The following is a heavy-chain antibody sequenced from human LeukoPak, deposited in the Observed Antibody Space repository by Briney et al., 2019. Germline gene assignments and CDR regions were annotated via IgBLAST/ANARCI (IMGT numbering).Heavy chain of an antibody. V-gene: IGHV7-4-1*02. Sequence: ASVKVSCKASGYTFTSYDINWVRQATGQGLEWMGWINTNTGNPTYAQGFAGRFVFSLDTSVSTAYLQISSLKAEDTAVYYCARGFGLAAAGNWFDPWGQGTLVTVSS. CDR1: GYTFTSYD. CDR3: ARGFGLAAAGNWFDP. CDR2: INTNTGNP. D-gene: IGHD6-13*01. J-gene: IGHJ5*02.